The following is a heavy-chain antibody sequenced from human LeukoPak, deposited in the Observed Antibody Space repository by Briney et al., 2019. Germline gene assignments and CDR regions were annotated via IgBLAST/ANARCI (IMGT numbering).Heavy chain of an antibody. CDR3: PSNDYYYGMDV. CDR2: IYYSGST. J-gene: IGHJ6*04. V-gene: IGHV4-61*01. Sequence: PSETLSLTCTVSGGSVSSGSYYWSWIRQPPGKGLEWIGYIYYSGSTNYNPSLKSRVTISVDTSKNQFSLKLSSVTAADTAVYYCPSNDYYYGMDVWGKGTTVTVSS. D-gene: IGHD1-1*01. CDR1: GGSVSSGSYY.